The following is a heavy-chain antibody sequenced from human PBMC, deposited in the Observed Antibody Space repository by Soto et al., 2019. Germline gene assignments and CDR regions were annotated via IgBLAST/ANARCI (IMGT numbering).Heavy chain of an antibody. CDR2: ISYDGSNK. V-gene: IGHV3-30-3*01. J-gene: IGHJ5*02. CDR3: VREEKRDWFDP. Sequence: QVQLVESGGGVVQPGRSLRLSCAASGFTFSSYAMHWVRQAPGKGLEWVAVISYDGSNKYYADSVKGRFTISRDNSKNTLYLKMNSLRAEDTSVYYCVREEKRDWFDPWGQGTLVTVSS. CDR1: GFTFSSYA.